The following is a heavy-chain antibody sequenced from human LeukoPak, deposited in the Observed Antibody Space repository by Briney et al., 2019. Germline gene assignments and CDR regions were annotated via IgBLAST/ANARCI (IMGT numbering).Heavy chain of an antibody. Sequence: GGSLRLSCAASGFTISTYGMSWVRQASGKGLEWGSSLSGGTTYYTDSVKGRFTISRDNSKNTVSLQMNSLRAEDTAVYYCAKSVYHSGNYWGQGTLVTVSS. D-gene: IGHD3-10*01. J-gene: IGHJ4*02. CDR2: LSGGTT. CDR3: AKSVYHSGNY. CDR1: GFTISTYG. V-gene: IGHV3-23*01.